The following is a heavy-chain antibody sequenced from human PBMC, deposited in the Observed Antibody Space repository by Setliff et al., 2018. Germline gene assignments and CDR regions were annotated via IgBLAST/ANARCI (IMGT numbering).Heavy chain of an antibody. CDR2: IYYSGNT. Sequence: SETLSLTCAVSGGPTIGYYWTWIRQAPGKGLEWIGYIYYSGNTNYNPSLKSRVTISVDTSKNQFSLRLTSVTAADTAIYYCARHVGTRSRGYNYYYYFMDVWGKGTTVTV. J-gene: IGHJ6*03. CDR3: ARHVGTRSRGYNYYYYFMDV. D-gene: IGHD3-10*01. CDR1: GGPTIGYY. V-gene: IGHV4-59*08.